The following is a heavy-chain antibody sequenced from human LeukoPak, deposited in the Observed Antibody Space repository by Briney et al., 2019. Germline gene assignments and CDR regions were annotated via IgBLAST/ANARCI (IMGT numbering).Heavy chain of an antibody. J-gene: IGHJ3*02. CDR1: GGSISSYY. CDR3: ARGTQRGYCSGGSCYLRAFDI. V-gene: IGHV4-59*12. Sequence: SETLSLTCTVSGGSISSYYWSWIRQPPGKGLEWIGYIYYSGSTNYNPSLKSRVTISVDTSKNQFSLKLSSVTAADTAVYYCARGTQRGYCSGGSCYLRAFDIWGQGTMVTVSS. D-gene: IGHD2-15*01. CDR2: IYYSGST.